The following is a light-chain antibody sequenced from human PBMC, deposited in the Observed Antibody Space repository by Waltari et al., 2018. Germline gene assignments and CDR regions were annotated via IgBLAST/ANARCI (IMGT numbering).Light chain of an antibody. CDR2: EVT. V-gene: IGLV2-23*02. CDR1: SSDVGNYNL. CDR3: CSYAGLGIYV. Sequence: QSGLTQPASVSGSPGQSLPLSCTGTSSDVGNYNLVSWSQQYPGKAPKLMVYEVTRRSSGVSDRFSGSKSGNTASLTIYGLQSEDEADYYCCSYAGLGIYVFGTGTKVTVL. J-gene: IGLJ1*01.